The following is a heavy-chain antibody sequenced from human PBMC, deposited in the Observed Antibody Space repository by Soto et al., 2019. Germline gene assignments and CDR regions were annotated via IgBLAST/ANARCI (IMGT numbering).Heavy chain of an antibody. CDR1: GASVSSVGFH. D-gene: IGHD1-1*01. V-gene: IGHV4-30-2*01. J-gene: IGHJ5*02. CDR2: IYNGGST. Sequence: SETLSLTCSVSGASVSSVGFHWAWLRLPPGKGLEWIGYIYNGGSTYYRASLKSRLTMSVDTSKNQFSLKLTSVTAADTAVYYCARQTTFISSWYDDWGQGTLVTVSS. CDR3: ARQTTFISSWYDD.